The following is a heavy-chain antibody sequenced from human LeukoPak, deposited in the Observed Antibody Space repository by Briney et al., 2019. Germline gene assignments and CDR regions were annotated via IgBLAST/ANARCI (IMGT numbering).Heavy chain of an antibody. CDR3: CGSGWFAGPFGY. CDR2: IYYSGST. D-gene: IGHD6-19*01. V-gene: IGHV4-59*12. CDR1: GGSISSYY. J-gene: IGHJ4*02. Sequence: SETLSLTCTVSGGSISSYYWSWIRQPPGKGLEWIGYIYYSGSTNYNPSLKSRVTISVDTSKNQFSLKLTSVTAADTAVYYCCGSGWFAGPFGYWGQGALVTVSS.